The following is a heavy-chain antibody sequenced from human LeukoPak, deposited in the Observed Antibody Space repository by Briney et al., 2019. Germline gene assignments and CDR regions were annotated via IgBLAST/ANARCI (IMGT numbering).Heavy chain of an antibody. D-gene: IGHD1-14*01. CDR1: GGSISSSSYY. CDR3: SYHPGAFDI. CDR2: IYYSGST. J-gene: IGHJ3*02. V-gene: IGHV4-39*07. Sequence: PSETLSLTCTVSGGSISSSSYYWGWIRQPPGKGLEWIGSIYYSGSTYYNPSLKSRVTISVDTSKNQFSLKLSSVTAADTAVYYCSYHPGAFDIWGQGTMVTVSS.